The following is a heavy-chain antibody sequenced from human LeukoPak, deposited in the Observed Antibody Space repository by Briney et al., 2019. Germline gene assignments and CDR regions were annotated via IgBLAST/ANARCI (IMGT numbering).Heavy chain of an antibody. Sequence: GGSLRLSCAASGFTFSYYWMSWVRQAPGKGLEWVANIKQDGSEKYYVDSVKGRFTISRDNAKNTLYLQMNSLRAEDTAVYYCARYDDWNYAFDPWGQGTLVTVSS. J-gene: IGHJ5*02. CDR1: GFTFSYYW. V-gene: IGHV3-7*01. CDR2: IKQDGSEK. D-gene: IGHD1-7*01. CDR3: ARYDDWNYAFDP.